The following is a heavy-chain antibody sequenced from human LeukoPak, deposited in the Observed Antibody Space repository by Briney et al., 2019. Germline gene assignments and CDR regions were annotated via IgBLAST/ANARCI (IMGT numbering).Heavy chain of an antibody. D-gene: IGHD3-10*01. CDR1: GFTFDDYA. V-gene: IGHV3-43*02. Sequence: GGSLRLSCAASGFTFDDYAMHWVRQAPGKGLEWVSLISGDGGSTYYADSVKGRLTISRDNSKNSLYLQMNSLRTEDTALYYCAKDIAERVLWFGELSSYYYYGMDVWGQGTTVTVSS. CDR3: AKDIAERVLWFGELSSYYYYGMDV. J-gene: IGHJ6*02. CDR2: ISGDGGST.